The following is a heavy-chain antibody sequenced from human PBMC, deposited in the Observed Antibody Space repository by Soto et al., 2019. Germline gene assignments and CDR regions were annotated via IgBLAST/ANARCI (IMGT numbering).Heavy chain of an antibody. CDR2: INAGNGNT. J-gene: IGHJ6*02. CDR3: ARDGTKLYCSSTSRYTGYYYGMDV. Sequence: ASVKVSCKASGYTFTSYAMHWVRQAPGQRLEWMGWINAGNGNTKYSQKFQGRVTITRDTSASTAYMELSSLRSEDTAVYYCARDGTKLYCSSTSRYTGYYYGMDVWGQGTKVTVYS. CDR1: GYTFTSYA. V-gene: IGHV1-3*01. D-gene: IGHD2-2*02.